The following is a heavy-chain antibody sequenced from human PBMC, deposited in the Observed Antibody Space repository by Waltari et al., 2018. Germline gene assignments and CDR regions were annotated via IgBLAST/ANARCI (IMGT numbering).Heavy chain of an antibody. D-gene: IGHD1-26*01. Sequence: QVQLVQSGAEVKKPGSSVKVSCKTSGGTFTDFGLSWVRQAPGQGLEWMGALIPMVDKTDYAQKVEGRGTITADEATDTAYMELRSLRAEDTAVYYWREVGRTGSWGQGTLVTVSS. CDR1: GGTFTDFG. CDR2: LIPMVDKT. V-gene: IGHV1-69*12. CDR3: REVGRTGS. J-gene: IGHJ4*02.